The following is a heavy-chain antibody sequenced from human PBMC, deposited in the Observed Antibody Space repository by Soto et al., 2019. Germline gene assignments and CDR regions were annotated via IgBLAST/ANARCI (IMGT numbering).Heavy chain of an antibody. D-gene: IGHD4-17*01. CDR1: GGSINSGGYY. CDR2: IYYSGST. Sequence: SETLSLTCTVSGGSINSGGYYWNWIRQHPGKGLEWIGYIYYSGSTYYNPSLRSRVTMSVDISKNQFSLNVTSVTAADTAVYYCARSREYGDYQNCFDPWGQGTLVTV. V-gene: IGHV4-31*03. CDR3: ARSREYGDYQNCFDP. J-gene: IGHJ5*02.